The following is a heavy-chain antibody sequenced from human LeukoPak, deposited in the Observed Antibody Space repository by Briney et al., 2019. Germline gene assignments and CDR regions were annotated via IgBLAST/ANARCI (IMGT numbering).Heavy chain of an antibody. Sequence: ASVKVSCKASGYTFTGYYMHWVRQAPGQGLEWMGWINPNSGGTNYAQKFQGRVTMTRDTSISTAYMELSRLRSDDTAVYYRAREDRVVVTAIGFDYWGQGTLVTVSS. J-gene: IGHJ4*02. D-gene: IGHD2-21*02. CDR2: INPNSGGT. CDR3: AREDRVVVTAIGFDY. CDR1: GYTFTGYY. V-gene: IGHV1-2*02.